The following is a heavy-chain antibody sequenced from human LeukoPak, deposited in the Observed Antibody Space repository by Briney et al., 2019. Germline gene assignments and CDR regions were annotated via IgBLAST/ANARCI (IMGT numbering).Heavy chain of an antibody. J-gene: IGHJ4*02. V-gene: IGHV3-7*01. D-gene: IGHD6-13*01. CDR2: INQDGSET. CDR3: ARDHVAPGIYFDY. Sequence: AGGSLRLSCAASGFTVSNNYMSWVRQAPGKGLEWVANINQDGSETHYVDSVKGPFTISRDNAWNSLYLQMNSLRAEDTAMYYCARDHVAPGIYFDYWGQGTLVTVSS. CDR1: GFTVSNNY.